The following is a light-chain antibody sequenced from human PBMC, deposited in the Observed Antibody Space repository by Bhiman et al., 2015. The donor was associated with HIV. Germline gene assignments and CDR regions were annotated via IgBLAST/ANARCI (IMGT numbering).Light chain of an antibody. J-gene: IGLJ1*01. CDR2: DVS. CDR3: SSYTSSSTYV. CDR1: GSDVGGYNH. Sequence: QSALTQPASVSGSPGQSITISCTGTGSDVGGYNHVSWYQKHPGKAPKLMIYDVSERPSGVSNRFSGSTSGNTASLTISGLQAEDEADYYCSSYTSSSTYVFGTGTKVTVL. V-gene: IGLV2-14*01.